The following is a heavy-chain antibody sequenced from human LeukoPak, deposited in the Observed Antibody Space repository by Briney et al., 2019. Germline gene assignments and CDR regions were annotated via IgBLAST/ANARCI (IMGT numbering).Heavy chain of an antibody. J-gene: IGHJ5*02. CDR3: ATSTVTHTRDP. Sequence: ASVRVSCQVSGYSFSDFYLNWVRQAPGQGLEWMGWINPYSDASIYAQRFQGRVTMTWDTSTGTAYMDLTRLRSDDTAVYFGATSTVTHTRDPWGQGTLVTVSS. CDR2: INPYSDAS. D-gene: IGHD1-26*01. CDR1: GYSFSDFY. V-gene: IGHV1-2*02.